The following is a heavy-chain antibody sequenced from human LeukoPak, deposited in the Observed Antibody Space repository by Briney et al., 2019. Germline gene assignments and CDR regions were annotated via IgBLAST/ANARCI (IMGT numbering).Heavy chain of an antibody. CDR3: ARGRQQLWD. V-gene: IGHV3-23*01. CDR2: ITSSGGNT. Sequence: HTGGSLRLSCAASGFTFSSYAMSWVRQAPWKGLEWVSAITSSGGNTYYADSEKGRFTISRDNSKNTLHLQMSSLRAEDTAVYYCARGRQQLWDWGQGTLVTVSS. J-gene: IGHJ4*02. D-gene: IGHD6-13*01. CDR1: GFTFSSYA.